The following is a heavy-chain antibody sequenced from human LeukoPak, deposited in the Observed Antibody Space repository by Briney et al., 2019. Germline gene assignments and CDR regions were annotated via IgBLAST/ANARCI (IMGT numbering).Heavy chain of an antibody. CDR2: INPNSGGT. CDR3: ACGIQLWDPLDY. D-gene: IGHD5-18*01. J-gene: IGHJ4*02. CDR1: VYTLTVYY. V-gene: IGHV1-2*02. Sequence: ASVKVSCTASVYTLTVYYMHWVRQAPGQGVEWMGWINPNSGGTNCAQKFQCRVTMTRDTSISTAYMELSRLRSDDTAVYYCACGIQLWDPLDYWGQGTLVTVSS.